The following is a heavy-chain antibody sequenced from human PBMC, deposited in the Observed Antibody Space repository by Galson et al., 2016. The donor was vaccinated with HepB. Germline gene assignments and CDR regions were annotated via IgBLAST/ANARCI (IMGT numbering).Heavy chain of an antibody. J-gene: IGHJ5*02. CDR3: ARVPYGSGTYYSGWFGP. Sequence: LTCTVSGASITSGGYYWSWIRQNPGKGLEWIGYMHDSGITFYNPSLKSRVTMSIVTSKNYFSLNLSSVTAADTAVYFCARVPYGSGTYYSGWFGPWGQGTLVTVSS. CDR2: MHDSGIT. V-gene: IGHV4-31*03. CDR1: GASITSGGYY. D-gene: IGHD3-10*01.